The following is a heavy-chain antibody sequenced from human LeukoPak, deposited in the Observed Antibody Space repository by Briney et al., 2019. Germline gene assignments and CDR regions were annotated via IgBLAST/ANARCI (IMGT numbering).Heavy chain of an antibody. Sequence: GESLKISCKGSGYSFTNYWIGWVRQMPGKGLEWMGIMHPGDSDTRYSPSFQGQVTISADKSITTAYLQWSSLKASDTAMYYCARAGAAAAYDAFDIWGQGTMVTVSS. V-gene: IGHV5-51*01. CDR2: MHPGDSDT. D-gene: IGHD6-13*01. CDR3: ARAGAAAAYDAFDI. J-gene: IGHJ3*02. CDR1: GYSFTNYW.